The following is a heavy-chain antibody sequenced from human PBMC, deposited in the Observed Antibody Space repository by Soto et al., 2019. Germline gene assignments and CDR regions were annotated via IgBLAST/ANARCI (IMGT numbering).Heavy chain of an antibody. Sequence: EVQLVETGGGWIQPWGSRTLSCAASGFTVSTNYMSWVRQSPGKGLEGVSVMYSGGATYYAGSVKGRFTISIDNSKNTRYLEMTRLRVEDTAVYYCARDSPYPWEGRARDGMDVWGQGNTCTV. CDR2: MYSGGAT. CDR1: GFTVSTNY. CDR3: ARDSPYPWEGRARDGMDV. J-gene: IGHJ6*02. D-gene: IGHD1-26*01. V-gene: IGHV3-53*02.